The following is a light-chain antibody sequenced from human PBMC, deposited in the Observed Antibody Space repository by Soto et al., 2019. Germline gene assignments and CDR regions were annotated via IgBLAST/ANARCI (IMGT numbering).Light chain of an antibody. J-gene: IGLJ3*02. CDR3: QSYDSSLSAGV. V-gene: IGLV1-40*01. Sequence: QLVLTQPPSVSGAPGQRVTISCTGSSSNIGAGFDVHWYQLLPGTAPKLLIYGDNNRPSGVPDRFSGSKSGTSASLAITGLQAEDEADYYCQSYDSSLSAGVFGGGTKLTVL. CDR1: SSNIGAGFD. CDR2: GDN.